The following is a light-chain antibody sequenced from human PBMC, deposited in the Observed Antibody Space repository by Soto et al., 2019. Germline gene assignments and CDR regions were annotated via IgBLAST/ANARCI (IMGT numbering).Light chain of an antibody. Sequence: EIVLTQSPATLSLSPGERATLSCRASQSVGSSLAWYQQTPGQAPRLLIYAASNRATGIPAKFSGSGSGTDFTLTIISLEPEDFAVYYCQHHSNWPFTFGQGTKLEIK. CDR1: QSVGSS. CDR2: AAS. CDR3: QHHSNWPFT. J-gene: IGKJ2*01. V-gene: IGKV3-11*01.